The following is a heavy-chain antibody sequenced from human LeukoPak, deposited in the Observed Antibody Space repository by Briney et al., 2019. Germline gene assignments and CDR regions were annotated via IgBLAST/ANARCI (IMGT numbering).Heavy chain of an antibody. D-gene: IGHD3-22*01. V-gene: IGHV4-59*01. CDR3: ARGLDSGYYYDSSGYPAAFDI. Sequence: SETLSLTCTVSGGSISSYYWSWIRQPPGKGLEWIGYIYYSGSTNYNPSLKSRVTISVDTSKNQFSLTLSSVTAADTAVYYCARGLDSGYYYDSSGYPAAFDIWGQGTMVTVSS. J-gene: IGHJ3*02. CDR1: GGSISSYY. CDR2: IYYSGST.